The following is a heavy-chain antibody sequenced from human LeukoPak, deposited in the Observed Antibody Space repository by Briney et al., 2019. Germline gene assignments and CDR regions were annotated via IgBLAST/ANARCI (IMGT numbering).Heavy chain of an antibody. Sequence: SETLSLTCTVSGGSIRSYYWSWIRQPPGKGLEWIGYIFYSGGANYNPSLKSRVTISVDTSKNQFSLKLASVTAADTAVYYCARVYYSNSYDYWYFDLWGRGTLVTVSS. D-gene: IGHD6-13*01. J-gene: IGHJ2*01. V-gene: IGHV4-59*01. CDR3: ARVYYSNSYDYWYFDL. CDR1: GGSIRSYY. CDR2: IFYSGGA.